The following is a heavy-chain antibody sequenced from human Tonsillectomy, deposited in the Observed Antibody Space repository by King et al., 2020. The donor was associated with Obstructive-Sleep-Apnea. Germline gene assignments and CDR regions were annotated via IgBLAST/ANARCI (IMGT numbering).Heavy chain of an antibody. CDR3: ARDGIAAAGTSPS. Sequence: VQLVESGGGLVKPGGSLRLSCAASGFTFSDYYMTWIRQAPGKGLEWVSYISPSSTYTSSADSVKGRFTISRDNAKNSLYLQMNSLRADDTGVYYCARDGIAAAGTSPSWGQGVLVTVSS. CDR1: GFTFSDYY. V-gene: IGHV3-11*05. D-gene: IGHD6-13*01. CDR2: ISPSSTYT. J-gene: IGHJ5*02.